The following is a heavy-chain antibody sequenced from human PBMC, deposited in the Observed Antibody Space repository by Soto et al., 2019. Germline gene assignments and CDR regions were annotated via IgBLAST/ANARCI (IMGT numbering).Heavy chain of an antibody. V-gene: IGHV3-21*01. CDR2: ISSSSSYI. CDR1: GFTFSSYS. J-gene: IGHJ4*02. Sequence: PGGSLRLSCAASGFTFSSYSMDWVRQAPGKGLEWVSSISSSSSYIYYADSVKGRFTISRDNAKNSLYLQMNSLRAEDTAVYYCARDLGRITIFGVVTMGFDYWGQGTLATVSA. D-gene: IGHD3-3*01. CDR3: ARDLGRITIFGVVTMGFDY.